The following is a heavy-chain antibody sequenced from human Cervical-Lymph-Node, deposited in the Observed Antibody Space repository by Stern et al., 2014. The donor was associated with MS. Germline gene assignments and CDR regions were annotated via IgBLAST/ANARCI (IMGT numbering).Heavy chain of an antibody. D-gene: IGHD3-3*01. V-gene: IGHV4-31*03. CDR1: GGSISSGGYY. CDR2: IYYSGST. CDR3: ARVSYDFWSGYYVFDY. J-gene: IGHJ4*02. Sequence: QVQLQESGAGLVKPSQTLSLTCTVSGGSISSGGYYWSWIRQHPGKGLEWIGYIYYSGSTYYNPSLKSRVTISVDTSKNQFSLKLSSVTAADTAVYYCARVSYDFWSGYYVFDYWGQGTLVTVSS.